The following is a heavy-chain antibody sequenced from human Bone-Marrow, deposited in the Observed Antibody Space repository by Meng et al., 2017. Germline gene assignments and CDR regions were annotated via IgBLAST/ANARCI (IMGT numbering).Heavy chain of an antibody. D-gene: IGHD6-19*01. CDR2: INPNSGGT. CDR3: AREGDSSGPNFDY. CDR1: GYTFPGYY. Sequence: QGQLVQSGAEVTKPGASVKVSCKASGYTFPGYYMHWVRQAPGQGLEWMGRINPNSGGTNYAQKFQGRVTMTRDTSISTAYMELSRLRSDDTAVYYCAREGDSSGPNFDYWGQGTLVTVSS. V-gene: IGHV1-2*06. J-gene: IGHJ4*02.